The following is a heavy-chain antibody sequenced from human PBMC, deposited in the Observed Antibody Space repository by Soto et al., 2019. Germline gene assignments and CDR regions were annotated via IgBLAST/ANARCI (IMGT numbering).Heavy chain of an antibody. CDR3: ARVTLGAFDI. CDR2: INQEGSEK. V-gene: IGHV3-7*05. Sequence: GGSLRLSCAASGFTFSIYWMSWVRQAPEKGLEWVAKINQEGSEKYYVGSVKGRFTISRDNAKNALYLQTNSLSAEDTAVYYCARVTLGAFDIWGQGTMVTVSS. D-gene: IGHD3-16*01. J-gene: IGHJ3*02. CDR1: GFTFSIYW.